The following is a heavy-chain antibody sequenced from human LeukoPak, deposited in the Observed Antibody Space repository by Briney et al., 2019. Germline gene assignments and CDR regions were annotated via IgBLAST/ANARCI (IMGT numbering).Heavy chain of an antibody. CDR2: IYYSGST. J-gene: IGHJ4*02. D-gene: IGHD6-13*01. CDR3: ASYSSSWYPSFDY. CDR1: GGSISSYY. Sequence: SETLSLTCTVSGGSISSYYWSWIRQPPGKGLEWIGYIYYSGSTNYNPSLKSRVTISVDTSKNQFSLQLSSVTAADTAVYYCASYSSSWYPSFDYWGQGTLVTVSS. V-gene: IGHV4-59*01.